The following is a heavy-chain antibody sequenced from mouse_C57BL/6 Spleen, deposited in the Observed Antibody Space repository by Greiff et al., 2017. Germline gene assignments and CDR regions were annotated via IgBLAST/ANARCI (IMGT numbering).Heavy chain of an antibody. J-gene: IGHJ1*03. CDR2: IYPGSGST. D-gene: IGHD2-13*01. V-gene: IGHV1-55*01. Sequence: VQLQQPGAELVKPGASVKMSCKASGYTFTSYWITWVKQRPGQGLEWIGDIYPGSGSTNYNEKFKSKATLTVDTSSSPAYMQLSSLTSADSAVYDCARGLYGDSREYFDVWGTGTTVTVSS. CDR1: GYTFTSYW. CDR3: ARGLYGDSREYFDV.